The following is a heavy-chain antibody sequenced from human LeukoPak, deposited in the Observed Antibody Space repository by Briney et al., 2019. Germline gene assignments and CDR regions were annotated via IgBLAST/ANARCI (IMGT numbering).Heavy chain of an antibody. V-gene: IGHV1-18*01. CDR1: GYTFTSYG. CDR2: ISAYNGNT. D-gene: IGHD5-18*01. J-gene: IGHJ6*03. CDR3: ARYSYGLYYYMDV. Sequence: GASGKVSCKASGYTFTSYGISWVRQAPGQGREGRGWISAYNGNTNYAQKLQGRVTMTTDTSTSTAYMELRSLRSDDTAVYYCARYSYGLYYYMDVWGKGTTVTVSS.